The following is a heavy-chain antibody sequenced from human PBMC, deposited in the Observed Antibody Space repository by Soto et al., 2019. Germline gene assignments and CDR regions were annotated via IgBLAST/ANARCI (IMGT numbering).Heavy chain of an antibody. CDR3: ARDDYKDGGNNWFDP. CDR1: GGSITNYY. Sequence: AETLSLTCTVSGGSITNYYWSWIRQPAGKGLEWIGRIYTKERTNYNLSFRNRVTMSVDTSKNQFSLKLDAVTAADTAVYYCARDDYKDGGNNWFDPWGQGTLVTVSS. D-gene: IGHD3-16*01. V-gene: IGHV4-4*07. CDR2: IYTKERT. J-gene: IGHJ5*02.